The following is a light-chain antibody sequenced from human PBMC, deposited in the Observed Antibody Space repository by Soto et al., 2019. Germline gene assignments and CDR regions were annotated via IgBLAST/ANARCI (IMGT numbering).Light chain of an antibody. V-gene: IGKV1-5*01. CDR1: QSISNK. J-gene: IGKJ4*01. Sequence: DIQMTQSPSTLSASVGDRVTITCRASQSISNKLAWYQQKAGKAPKVLIYDASTLESGVPSRFSGSGSGTDFTLTISSLQAEDFATYYCLQDYTYPRTFGGGTKVDI. CDR3: LQDYTYPRT. CDR2: DAS.